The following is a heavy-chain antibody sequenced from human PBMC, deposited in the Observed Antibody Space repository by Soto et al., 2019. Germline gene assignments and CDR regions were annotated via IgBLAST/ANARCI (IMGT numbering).Heavy chain of an antibody. CDR1: VGSISSGGYS. D-gene: IGHD3-10*01. CDR3: ARAEGVWTGFDY. J-gene: IGHJ4*02. CDR2: IYHSGST. V-gene: IGHV4-30-2*01. Sequence: SETLSLTCAVSVGSISSGGYSWSWIRQPPGKGLEWIGYIYHSGSTYYNPSLKSRVTISVDRSKNQFSLKLSSVTAADTAVYYCARAEGVWTGFDYWGQGTLVTVS.